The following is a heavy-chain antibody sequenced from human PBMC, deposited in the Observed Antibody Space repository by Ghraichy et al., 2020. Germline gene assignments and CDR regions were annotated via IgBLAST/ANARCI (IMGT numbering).Heavy chain of an antibody. CDR1: GGSFSGYY. CDR3: ARGCAITARPYWRWGWFDP. V-gene: IGHV4-34*01. J-gene: IGHJ5*02. CDR2: INHSGST. D-gene: IGHD6-6*01. Sequence: SQTLSLTCAVYGGSFSGYYWNWIRQPPGKGLEWIGEINHSGSTNYNPSLKSRVTISVDTSKNQFSLKLSSVTAADTAVYYCARGCAITARPYWRWGWFDPWGQGTLATVSS.